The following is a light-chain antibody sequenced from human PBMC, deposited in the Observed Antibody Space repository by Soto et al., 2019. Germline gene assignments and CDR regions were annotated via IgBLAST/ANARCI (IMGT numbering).Light chain of an antibody. Sequence: EIVLTQSPGTLSLSPGERATLSCRASQSVSSYYLAWYQQKPGQAPRLLIYGASTRATGIPNSFSGSGSGTDFTLTISRLEPEEFAVYYCQHYGSSPFPFGQGTKLEIK. V-gene: IGKV3-20*01. CDR3: QHYGSSPFP. J-gene: IGKJ2*01. CDR1: QSVSSYY. CDR2: GAS.